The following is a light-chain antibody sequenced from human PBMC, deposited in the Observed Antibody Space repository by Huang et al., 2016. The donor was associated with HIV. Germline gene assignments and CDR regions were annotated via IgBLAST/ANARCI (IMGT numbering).Light chain of an antibody. V-gene: IGKV1-5*03. Sequence: DIQMTQSPSTLSASVGDRVTITCRASQSIGTWLAWYQQKPGKAPKLLIYQASTLQEEVPSRFSGRGSGTEFTLTITGLQPDDFATYYCQQCNTYSYTFGQGTKLDIK. CDR1: QSIGTW. CDR2: QAS. J-gene: IGKJ2*01. CDR3: QQCNTYSYT.